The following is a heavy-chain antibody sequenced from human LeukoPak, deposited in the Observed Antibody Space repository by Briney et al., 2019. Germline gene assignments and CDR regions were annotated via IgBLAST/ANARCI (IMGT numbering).Heavy chain of an antibody. D-gene: IGHD2-15*01. CDR1: GFTFSSYA. CDR3: ARDYCSGGSCYYFDY. CDR2: ISYDGSNK. V-gene: IGHV3-30*04. J-gene: IGHJ4*02. Sequence: GGSLRPSCAASGFTFSSYAMHWVRQAPGKGLGWVAVISYDGSNKYYADSVKGRFTISRDNSKNTLYLQMNSLRAEDTAVYYCARDYCSGGSCYYFDYWGQGTLVTVSS.